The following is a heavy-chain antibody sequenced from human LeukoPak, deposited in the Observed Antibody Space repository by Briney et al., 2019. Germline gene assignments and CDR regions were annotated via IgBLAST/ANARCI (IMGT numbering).Heavy chain of an antibody. V-gene: IGHV3-23*01. D-gene: IGHD3-3*01. J-gene: IGHJ4*02. CDR3: ARDRAWNYFDY. CDR2: ISGSGGAT. CDR1: GFTFSSYA. Sequence: SGGSLRLSCAASGFTFSSYAMTWIRQAPGKGLEWVSVISGSGGATFYADSVEGRFTISRDNSKNTLYLQMDSLRAEDTAVYYCARDRAWNYFDYWGQGTLVTVSS.